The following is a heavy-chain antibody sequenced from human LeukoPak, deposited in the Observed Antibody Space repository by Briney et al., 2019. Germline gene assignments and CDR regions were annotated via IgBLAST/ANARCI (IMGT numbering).Heavy chain of an antibody. J-gene: IGHJ4*02. V-gene: IGHV3-21*01. CDR2: ISSSSSYI. Sequence: GGSLRLSCAASGFTISSYSMNWVRQAPGKGLEWVSSISSSSSYIYYADSVKGRFTISRDNAKNSLYLQMNSLRAEDTAVYYCASTATYDFWSGYYGDYWGQGTLVAVSS. D-gene: IGHD3-3*01. CDR1: GFTISSYS. CDR3: ASTATYDFWSGYYGDY.